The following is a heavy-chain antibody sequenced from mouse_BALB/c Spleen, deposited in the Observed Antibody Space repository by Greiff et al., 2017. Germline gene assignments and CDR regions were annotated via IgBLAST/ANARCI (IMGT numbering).Heavy chain of an antibody. Sequence: EVQGVESGGGLVKPGGSLKLSCAASGFTFSSYAMSWVRQTPEKRLEWVASISSGGSTYYPDSVKGRFTISRDNARNILYLQMSSLRSEDTAMYYCARGDYGSPYWGQGTTLTVSS. CDR1: GFTFSSYA. CDR3: ARGDYGSPY. J-gene: IGHJ2*01. D-gene: IGHD1-1*01. CDR2: ISSGGST. V-gene: IGHV5-6-5*01.